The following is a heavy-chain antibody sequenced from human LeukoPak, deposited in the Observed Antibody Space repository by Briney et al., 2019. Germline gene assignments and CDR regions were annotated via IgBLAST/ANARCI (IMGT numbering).Heavy chain of an antibody. CDR2: IHSNGYT. J-gene: IGHJ5*02. V-gene: IGHV4-4*09. CDR1: GGSISGYY. D-gene: IGHD1-26*01. CDR3: TKREGPMSGSYDYFDP. Sequence: SETLSLTCTVSGGSISGYYWSWIRQPPGQGLEGIAYIHSNGYTNYNPSLKSRVTISVDTSKNQFSLKVTSVTAADTAMYYCTKREGPMSGSYDYFDPWGQGTLVTVS.